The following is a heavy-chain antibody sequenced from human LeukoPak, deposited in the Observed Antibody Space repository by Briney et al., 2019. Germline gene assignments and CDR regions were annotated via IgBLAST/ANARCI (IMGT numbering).Heavy chain of an antibody. J-gene: IGHJ5*02. CDR3: ARDFRSYDILTGDPSELEP. CDR1: GYTLTSYG. Sequence: ASVKVSCKASGYTLTSYGISWVRQAPGQGLEWMGCISAYNGNTNYAQKLQGRVTMTTDTSTSTAYMEPRSLRSDDTAVYYCARDFRSYDILTGDPSELEPWGQGTLVTVSS. CDR2: ISAYNGNT. D-gene: IGHD3-9*01. V-gene: IGHV1-18*01.